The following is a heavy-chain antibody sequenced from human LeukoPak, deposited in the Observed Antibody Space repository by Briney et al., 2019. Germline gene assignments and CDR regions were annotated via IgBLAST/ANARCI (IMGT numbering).Heavy chain of an antibody. CDR3: ARWYYYYMDV. V-gene: IGHV4-59*11. J-gene: IGHJ6*03. CDR2: IYYSGST. CDR1: GGSMSSHY. Sequence: PSETLSLTCSVSGGSMSSHYWSWIRQPPGKGLEWIGYIYYSGSTNYNPSLKSRVTISVDTSKNQFSLKLSSVTAADTAVYYCARWYYYYMDVWGKGTTVTVSS.